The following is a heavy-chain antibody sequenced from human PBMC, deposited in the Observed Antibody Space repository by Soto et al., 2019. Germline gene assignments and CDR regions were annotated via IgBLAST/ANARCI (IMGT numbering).Heavy chain of an antibody. CDR2: ISYDGSNK. V-gene: IGHV3-30*18. D-gene: IGHD5-18*01. J-gene: IGHJ3*02. CDR1: GFTFSSYG. CDR3: AKDREYSYGYLDAFDI. Sequence: GGSLRLSCAASGFTFSSYGMHWVRQAPGKGLEWVAVISYDGSNKYYADSVKGRFTISRDNSKNTLYLQMNSLRAEDTAVYYCAKDREYSYGYLDAFDIWGQGTMVTVS.